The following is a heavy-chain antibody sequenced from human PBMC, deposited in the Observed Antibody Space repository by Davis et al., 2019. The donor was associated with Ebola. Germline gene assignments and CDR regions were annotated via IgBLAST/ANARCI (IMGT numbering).Heavy chain of an antibody. CDR1: GFTFTRYA. V-gene: IGHV3-49*03. CDR3: VKDLDY. CDR2: IRSKAYGGTT. Sequence: GESLKISCAASGFTFTRYAMSWFRQAPGKGLEWVGFIRSKAYGGTTEYAASVKGRFTISRDDSKSIAYLQMNSLKTEDTAVYYCVKDLDYWGQGTLVTVSS. J-gene: IGHJ4*02.